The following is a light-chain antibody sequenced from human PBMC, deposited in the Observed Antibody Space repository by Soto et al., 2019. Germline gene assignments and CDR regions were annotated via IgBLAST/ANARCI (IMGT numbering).Light chain of an antibody. V-gene: IGKV3-20*01. CDR1: QRVGSIY. CDR3: QQYGTSPLT. J-gene: IGKJ3*01. CDR2: GVS. Sequence: EIVLTQSPGTLSLSPGERATLSCRASQRVGSIYLAWYQQKPGQAPKLLIYGVSSRATGIPDRFSGSGSGTDFTLTISRLEPEDFAVYYCQQYGTSPLTFGPGTKVDI.